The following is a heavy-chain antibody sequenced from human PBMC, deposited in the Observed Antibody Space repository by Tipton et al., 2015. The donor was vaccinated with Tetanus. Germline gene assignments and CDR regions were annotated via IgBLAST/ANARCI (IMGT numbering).Heavy chain of an antibody. V-gene: IGHV4-30-2*03. Sequence: TLSLTCTVSGASINAGGYLWTWVRQRPGKGLEWIGNIYYNGKTYYLSSLESRVTISTDTSKNQVSLSLRSVTAADTAVYYCARQADNWFDPWGPGTRVTVSS. J-gene: IGHJ5*02. CDR2: IYYNGKT. CDR1: GASINAGGYL. D-gene: IGHD2-15*01. CDR3: ARQADNWFDP.